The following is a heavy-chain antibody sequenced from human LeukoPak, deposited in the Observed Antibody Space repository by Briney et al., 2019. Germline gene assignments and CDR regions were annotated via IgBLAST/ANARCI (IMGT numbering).Heavy chain of an antibody. Sequence: GGSLRLSCEASGFTFGSFAMYWGRQAPGQGLHWIARIFGYGGSPHYADSVKGRFTISRDNSKNTVYLQINSLRAEDTAVYYCGKTTAGYSSGQKPAWPVDYWGQGTLVTVSS. CDR3: GKTTAGYSSGQKPAWPVDY. V-gene: IGHV3-23*01. CDR1: GFTFGSFA. D-gene: IGHD5-18*01. CDR2: IFGYGGSP. J-gene: IGHJ4*02.